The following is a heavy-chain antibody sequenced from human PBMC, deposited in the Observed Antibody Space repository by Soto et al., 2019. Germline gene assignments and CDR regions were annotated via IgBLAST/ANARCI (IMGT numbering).Heavy chain of an antibody. V-gene: IGHV1-18*01. CDR2: ISAYNGNT. CDR3: ARDPRHSAYDYIWGSYRYTGNWFDP. D-gene: IGHD3-16*02. J-gene: IGHJ5*02. CDR1: GYTFTSYG. Sequence: ASVKVSCKASGYTFTSYGISWVRQAPGQGLEWMGWISAYNGNTNYAQKLQGRVTMTTDTSTSTAYMELRSLRSDDTAVYYCARDPRHSAYDYIWGSYRYTGNWFDPWGQGTLVTVSS.